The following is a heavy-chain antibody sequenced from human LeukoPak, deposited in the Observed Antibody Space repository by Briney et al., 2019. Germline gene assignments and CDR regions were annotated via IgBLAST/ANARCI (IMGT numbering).Heavy chain of an antibody. CDR1: GGSISSSSHY. Sequence: SETLSLTCTVSGGSISSSSHYWGWIRQPPGKGLEWIGSIYYSGSTYYNPSLKSRVTISVDTSKNQFSLKLSSVTAADTAVYYCGRRRAEYDSSAYYYVWFDPWGQGTLLTVSS. CDR2: IYYSGST. V-gene: IGHV4-39*01. CDR3: GRRRAEYDSSAYYYVWFDP. D-gene: IGHD3-22*01. J-gene: IGHJ5*02.